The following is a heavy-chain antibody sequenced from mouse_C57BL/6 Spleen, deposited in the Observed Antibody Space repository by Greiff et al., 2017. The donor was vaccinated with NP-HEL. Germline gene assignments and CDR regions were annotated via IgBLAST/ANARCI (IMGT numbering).Heavy chain of an antibody. J-gene: IGHJ1*03. CDR3: ARAPTGRYFEV. CDR1: GYTFTNYW. V-gene: IGHV1-63*01. CDR2: IYPGGGYT. D-gene: IGHD1-1*01. Sequence: VQLQQSGAELVRPGTSVKMSCKASGYTFTNYWIGWAKQRPGHGLEWIGDIYPGGGYTNYNEKFKGKATLTADKSSSTAYMQFSSLTSEDSAIYYCARAPTGRYFEVWGTGTTVTVSS.